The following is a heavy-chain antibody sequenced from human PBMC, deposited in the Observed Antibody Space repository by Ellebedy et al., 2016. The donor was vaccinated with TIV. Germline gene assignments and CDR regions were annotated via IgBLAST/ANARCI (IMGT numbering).Heavy chain of an antibody. D-gene: IGHD5-24*01. J-gene: IGHJ4*02. CDR1: GFTVSSNY. CDR3: PKDREVGSHYYFDT. Sequence: GGSLRLSCAASGFTVSSNYMSWVRQAPGKGLEWVSSISSSSSSIYYADSVKGRFTISRDNSKNMLYLQMSSLRAEDTAIYYCPKDREVGSHYYFDTWGQGTLVTVSS. V-gene: IGHV3-21*04. CDR2: ISSSSSSI.